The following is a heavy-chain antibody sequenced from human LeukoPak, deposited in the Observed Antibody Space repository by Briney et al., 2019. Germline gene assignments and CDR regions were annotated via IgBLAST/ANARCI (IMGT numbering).Heavy chain of an antibody. J-gene: IGHJ3*02. Sequence: SETLSLTCAVSGYSISSNNWWAWIRQPPGKGPEWIGYIYYNGNTYYNPYNPSLTSRVTMSVDTSKNQFSLKLDSVTEIDTAMYYCARNQAVAANRGAFDIWGQGTMVTVSS. CDR3: ARNQAVAANRGAFDI. D-gene: IGHD6-19*01. CDR2: IYYNGNT. V-gene: IGHV4-28*01. CDR1: GYSISSNNW.